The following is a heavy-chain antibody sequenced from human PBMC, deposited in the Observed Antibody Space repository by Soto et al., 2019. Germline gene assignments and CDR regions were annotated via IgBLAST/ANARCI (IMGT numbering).Heavy chain of an antibody. V-gene: IGHV1-69*13. CDR2: IIPIFGTA. Sequence: ASVKVSCKASGYTFTSSAISWVRQAPGQGLEWMGGIIPIFGTANYAQKFQGRVTITADESTSTAYMELSSLRSEDTAVYYCASAVDTAMVGRYYFDYWGQGTLVTVSS. CDR1: GYTFTSSA. D-gene: IGHD5-18*01. J-gene: IGHJ4*02. CDR3: ASAVDTAMVGRYYFDY.